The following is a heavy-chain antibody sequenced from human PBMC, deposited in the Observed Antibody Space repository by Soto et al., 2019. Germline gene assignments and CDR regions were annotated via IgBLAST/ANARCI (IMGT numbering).Heavy chain of an antibody. Sequence: GESLKISCAASGFTFSSYAMSWVRQAPGKGLEWVSAISGSGGSTYYADSVKGRFTISRDNSKNTLYLQMNSLRAEDTAVYYCAKGQWLVLRYASWFDPWGQGTLVTVSS. CDR1: GFTFSSYA. V-gene: IGHV3-23*01. J-gene: IGHJ5*02. CDR3: AKGQWLVLRYASWFDP. CDR2: ISGSGGST. D-gene: IGHD6-19*01.